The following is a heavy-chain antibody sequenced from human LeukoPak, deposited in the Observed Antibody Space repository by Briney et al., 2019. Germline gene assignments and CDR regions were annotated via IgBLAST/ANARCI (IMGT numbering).Heavy chain of an antibody. CDR1: GFSLRTSGMC. CDR2: IYYSGST. Sequence: VSGPALVKPTQTLTLTCTFSGFSLRTSGMCVSWIRQPPGKGLEWIGSIYYSGSTYYNPSLKSRVTISVDTSKNQFSLKLSSVTAADTAVYYCARDPYYYGSGKDYWGQGTLVTVSS. D-gene: IGHD3-10*01. CDR3: ARDPYYYGSGKDY. J-gene: IGHJ4*02. V-gene: IGHV4-39*07.